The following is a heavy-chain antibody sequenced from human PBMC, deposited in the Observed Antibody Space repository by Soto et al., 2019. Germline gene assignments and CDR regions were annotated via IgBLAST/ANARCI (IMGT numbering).Heavy chain of an antibody. CDR3: ARVPAGAAAGPSYDAFDI. V-gene: IGHV7-4-1*01. D-gene: IGHD6-13*01. CDR2: INTNTGNP. J-gene: IGHJ3*02. CDR1: GYTFTSYA. Sequence: QVQLVQSGSELKKPGASVKVSCKASGYTFTSYAMNWVRQAPGQGLEWMGWINTNTGNPTYAQGFTGRFVFSLDTSVSTAYRQLCSLEAEDTAVYSCARVPAGAAAGPSYDAFDIWGQGTMVTVSS.